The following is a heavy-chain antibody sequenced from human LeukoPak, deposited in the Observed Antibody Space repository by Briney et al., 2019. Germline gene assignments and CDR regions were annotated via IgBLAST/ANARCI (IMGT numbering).Heavy chain of an antibody. D-gene: IGHD3-9*01. CDR2: VRYDGNIK. CDR1: GFTFSSYG. J-gene: IGHJ4*02. Sequence: PGGSLRLSCAASGFTFSSYGMHWVRQAPGRGLEWVAFVRYDGNIKYYADSVKGRFTISRDNSKNTLYLQMNSLRPEDTAVYYCAKDLGTEYDIFDYWGQGTLVTVSS. V-gene: IGHV3-30*02. CDR3: AKDLGTEYDIFDY.